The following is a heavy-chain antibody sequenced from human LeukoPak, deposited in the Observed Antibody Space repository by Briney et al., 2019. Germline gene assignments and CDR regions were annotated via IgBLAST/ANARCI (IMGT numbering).Heavy chain of an antibody. CDR2: INHSGST. J-gene: IGHJ4*02. CDR3: ASFLQGVGSNNDY. V-gene: IGHV4-34*01. D-gene: IGHD1-26*01. Sequence: KPSETLSLTCAVYGGSFSGYYWSWIRQPPGKGLEWIGEINHSGSTNYNPSLKSRVTISVDTSKNQFSLKLSSVTAADTAVYYCASFLQGVGSNNDYWGQGTLVTVSS. CDR1: GGSFSGYY.